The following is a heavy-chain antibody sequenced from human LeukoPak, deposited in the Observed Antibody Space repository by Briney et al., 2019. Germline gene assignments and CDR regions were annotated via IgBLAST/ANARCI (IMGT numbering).Heavy chain of an antibody. CDR2: ISYDGSNK. V-gene: IGHV3-30-3*01. D-gene: IGHD1-14*01. J-gene: IGHJ4*02. CDR3: ARLVRFAITGPQGHFDY. Sequence: GRSLRLSCAASGYTFSSYAMYWVRQAPGKGLEWVAVISYDGSNKYYADSVKGRFTISRDNSKNTLYLQMNSLRAEDSAVYYCARLVRFAITGPQGHFDYWGQGTLVSVSS. CDR1: GYTFSSYA.